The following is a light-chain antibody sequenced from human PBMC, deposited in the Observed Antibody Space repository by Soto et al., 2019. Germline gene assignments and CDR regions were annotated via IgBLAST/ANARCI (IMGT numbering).Light chain of an antibody. CDR3: QQYDSYPLT. V-gene: IGKV1-5*01. Sequence: DVQMTQSPSTLSASVGDRVTITCRASQSINNLLAWYQQKPGKAPKFLIYDVSTLESGVPSRLSGSGSGTEFTLTISSLQPEDCATYYCQQYDSYPLTFGGGTKVDI. J-gene: IGKJ4*01. CDR1: QSINNL. CDR2: DVS.